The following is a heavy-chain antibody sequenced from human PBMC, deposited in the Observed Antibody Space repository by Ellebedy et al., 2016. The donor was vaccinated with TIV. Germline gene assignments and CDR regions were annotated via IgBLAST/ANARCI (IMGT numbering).Heavy chain of an antibody. CDR2: TYYRSKWYN. D-gene: IGHD1-1*01. V-gene: IGHV6-1*01. CDR1: GDSVSSIRGA. Sequence: MPSETLSLTCAISGDSVSSIRGAWNWIRQSPSGGLEWLGRTYYRSKWYNEYVVSVQSRITINPDTSKNQFSLQLTSVTPEDTAIYYCARSRNGYGPPLDYWGQGTLVTVSS. J-gene: IGHJ4*02. CDR3: ARSRNGYGPPLDY.